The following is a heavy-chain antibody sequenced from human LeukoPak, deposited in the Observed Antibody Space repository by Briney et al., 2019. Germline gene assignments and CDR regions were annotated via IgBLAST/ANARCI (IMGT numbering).Heavy chain of an antibody. J-gene: IGHJ2*01. D-gene: IGHD4-23*01. CDR2: INHSGST. Sequence: SETLSLTCAVYGGSFSGYYWSWIRQPPGKGLEWIGEINHSGSTNYNPSLKSRVTISVDTSKNQFSLKLSSVTAADTAVYYCARDPSLTRFDLWGRGTLVTVSS. V-gene: IGHV4-34*01. CDR3: ARDPSLTRFDL. CDR1: GGSFSGYY.